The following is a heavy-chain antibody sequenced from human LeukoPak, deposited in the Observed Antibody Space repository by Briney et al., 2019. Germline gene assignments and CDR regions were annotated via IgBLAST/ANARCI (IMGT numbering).Heavy chain of an antibody. Sequence: GSLRLSCAASGFTFGIYSVTWVRQAPGKGLEWVSTVNPGGDSTYYADSVKGRFTISRDNSKNTVYLQMSSLRAEDTAIYYCAKDRAGTPWADWGQGTLVTVSS. CDR2: VNPGGDST. D-gene: IGHD1-1*01. V-gene: IGHV3-23*01. J-gene: IGHJ4*02. CDR1: GFTFGIYS. CDR3: AKDRAGTPWAD.